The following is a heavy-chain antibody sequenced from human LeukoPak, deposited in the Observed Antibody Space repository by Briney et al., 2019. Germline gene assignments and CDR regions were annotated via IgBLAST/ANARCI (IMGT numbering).Heavy chain of an antibody. J-gene: IGHJ3*02. CDR2: TYYRSKWYN. D-gene: IGHD2-8*01. Sequence: SQTLSLTCAISGDSVSSNSAAWNWLRQSPSRGLEWLGRTYYRSKWYNDCAVSVKSRITINPDTSKNQFSLQLNSVTPEDTAVYYCASSLGGYCTNGVCPEDAFDIWGQGTMVTVSS. V-gene: IGHV6-1*01. CDR1: GDSVSSNSAA. CDR3: ASSLGGYCTNGVCPEDAFDI.